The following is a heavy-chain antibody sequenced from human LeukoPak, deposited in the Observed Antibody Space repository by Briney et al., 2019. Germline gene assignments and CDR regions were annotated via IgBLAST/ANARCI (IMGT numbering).Heavy chain of an antibody. Sequence: GASVKVSCKASGYTFTGYYMHWVRQAPGQGLEWMGGIIPIFGTANYAQKSQGRVTITADESTSTAYMELSSLRSEDTAVYYCARDRPPLYTMIVEYLYYYGMDVWGQGTTVTVSS. J-gene: IGHJ6*02. V-gene: IGHV1-69*13. CDR3: ARDRPPLYTMIVEYLYYYGMDV. CDR1: GYTFTGYY. D-gene: IGHD3-22*01. CDR2: IIPIFGTA.